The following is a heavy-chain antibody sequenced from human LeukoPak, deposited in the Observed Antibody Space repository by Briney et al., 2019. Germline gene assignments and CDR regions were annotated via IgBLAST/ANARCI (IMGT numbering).Heavy chain of an antibody. D-gene: IGHD2-15*01. Sequence: GGSLRLSCAASGFTFSSYEMNWVRQAPGKGLEWVANIKQDGSEKYYVDSVKGRFTISRDNAKNSLYLQMNSLRAEDTAVYYCARGSTDYYYYMDVWGKGTTVTVSS. CDR1: GFTFSSYE. CDR2: IKQDGSEK. J-gene: IGHJ6*03. V-gene: IGHV3-7*01. CDR3: ARGSTDYYYYMDV.